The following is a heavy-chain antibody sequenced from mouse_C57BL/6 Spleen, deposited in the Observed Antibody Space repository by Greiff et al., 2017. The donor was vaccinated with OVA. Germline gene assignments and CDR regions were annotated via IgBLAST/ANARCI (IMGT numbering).Heavy chain of an antibody. V-gene: IGHV5-4*01. D-gene: IGHD1-1*01. CDR1: GFTFSSYA. J-gene: IGHJ4*01. Sequence: EVHLVESGGGLVKPGGSLKLSCAASGFTFSSYAMSWVRQTPAKRLGWVATIIDCGSYTYYPDNVKGRFTISSDNAKNNLYLQMSHLKSEDTAMYYCARFITTVVGDYAMDYWGQGTSVTVSS. CDR2: IIDCGSYT. CDR3: ARFITTVVGDYAMDY.